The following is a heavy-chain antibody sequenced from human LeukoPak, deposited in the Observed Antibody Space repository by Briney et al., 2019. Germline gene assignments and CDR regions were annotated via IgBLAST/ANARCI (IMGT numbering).Heavy chain of an antibody. J-gene: IGHJ4*02. Sequence: PGGSLRLSCAASGFTFSTAWMSWVRQAPGKGLEWVGRFKSKSDGGTTDYAAPVQGRFTVSRDDSTNMLYLQMNSLKAEDTAIYYCTRGGSAFDYWGQGTLVTVSS. CDR3: TRGGSAFDY. CDR2: FKSKSDGGTT. D-gene: IGHD2-15*01. CDR1: GFTFSTAW. V-gene: IGHV3-15*01.